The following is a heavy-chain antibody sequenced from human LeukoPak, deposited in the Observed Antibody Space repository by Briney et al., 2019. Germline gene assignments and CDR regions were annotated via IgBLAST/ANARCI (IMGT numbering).Heavy chain of an antibody. J-gene: IGHJ4*02. CDR3: AKDYLSEYDSSGYSFDY. V-gene: IGHV3-9*01. D-gene: IGHD3-22*01. CDR1: GFTFDDYA. CDR2: MSWNSGSI. Sequence: GGSLRLSCAASGFTFDDYAMHWVRQAPGKGLEWVSGMSWNSGSIGYADSVKGRFTISRDNAKNSVYLQMNSLRAEDTALYYCAKDYLSEYDSSGYSFDYWGQGTLVTVSS.